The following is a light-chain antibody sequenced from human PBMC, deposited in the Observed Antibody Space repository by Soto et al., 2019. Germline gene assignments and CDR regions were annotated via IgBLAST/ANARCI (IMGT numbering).Light chain of an antibody. V-gene: IGLV2-14*01. CDR1: SSDIGAYNS. CDR2: EVS. Sequence: QSALTQPASVCGSPGQSITISCTGTSSDIGAYNSVSWYQQHPGKAPKLMIYEVSNRPSGVSNRFSASKSGNTASLTISGLQAEDEADYYCSSRTTSNPYVFGTGTKAHRP. J-gene: IGLJ1*01. CDR3: SSRTTSNPYV.